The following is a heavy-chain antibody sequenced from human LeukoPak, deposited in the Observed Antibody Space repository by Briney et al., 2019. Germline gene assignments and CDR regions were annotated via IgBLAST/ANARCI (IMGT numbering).Heavy chain of an antibody. CDR3: ARGLVAGTRVNGY. J-gene: IGHJ4*02. CDR1: GFTFSSYS. V-gene: IGHV3-21*01. CDR2: ISSSSSYI. D-gene: IGHD6-19*01. Sequence: PGGSLRLSCAASGFTFSSYSMNWVRQAPGKGLEWVSFISSSSSYIYYADSVKGRFTISRDNAKNSLNLQMNSLRAEDTAVYYCARGLVAGTRVNGYWGQGTLVTVSS.